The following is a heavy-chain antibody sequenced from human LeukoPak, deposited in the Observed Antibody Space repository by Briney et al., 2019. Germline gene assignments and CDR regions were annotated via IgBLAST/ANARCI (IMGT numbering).Heavy chain of an antibody. CDR2: ISYDGSNK. V-gene: IGHV3-30-3*01. J-gene: IGHJ4*02. Sequence: GGSLGLSCAASEFTFSSYAMHWVRQAPGKGLEWVAVISYDGSNKYYADSVKGRFTISRDNSKNTLYLQMNSLRAEDTAVYYCAASIETRGDYWGQGTLVTVSS. CDR1: EFTFSSYA. CDR3: AASIETRGDY. D-gene: IGHD6-6*01.